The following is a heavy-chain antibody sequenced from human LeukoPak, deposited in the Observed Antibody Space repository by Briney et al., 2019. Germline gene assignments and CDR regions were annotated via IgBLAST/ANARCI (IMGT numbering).Heavy chain of an antibody. CDR1: GGSISSYY. CDR2: IYYSGSA. V-gene: IGHV4-59*01. J-gene: IGHJ2*01. D-gene: IGHD2-15*01. Sequence: PSETLSLTCTVSGGSISSYYWSWIRQPPGKGLEWIGYIYYSGSANYNPSLKSRVTISVDTSKNQFSLKLSSVTAADTAVYYCARDEWGGYCRGGSCYTLYWYFDLWGRGTLVTVSS. CDR3: ARDEWGGYCRGGSCYTLYWYFDL.